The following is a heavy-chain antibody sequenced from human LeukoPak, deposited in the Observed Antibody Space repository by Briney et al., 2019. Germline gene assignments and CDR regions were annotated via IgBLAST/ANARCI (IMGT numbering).Heavy chain of an antibody. CDR2: ISWNSGSI. D-gene: IGHD4-17*01. V-gene: IGHV3-9*01. CDR3: AKHKENYGDSCLDDY. J-gene: IGHJ4*02. CDR1: GFTFDDYA. Sequence: GRSLRLSCAASGFTFDDYAMHWVRQAPGKGLEWVSGISWNSGSIGYADSVKGRFTISRDNSKNTLYVQLNSLRVEDTAVYFCAKHKENYGDSCLDDYWGQGTLVTVSS.